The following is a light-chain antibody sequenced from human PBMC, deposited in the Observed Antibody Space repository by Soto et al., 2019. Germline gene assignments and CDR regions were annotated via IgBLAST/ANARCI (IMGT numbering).Light chain of an antibody. CDR2: DAS. V-gene: IGKV1-33*01. J-gene: IGKJ5*01. CDR3: QQYDNLPIT. Sequence: DIQMTQSPSSLPASVGDRVTITCQASQDVSNYLNWYQQKPGKAPKLLIYDASNLETGVPSRFSGSGSGTDFTFTISSLQPEDIATYYCQQYDNLPITFGQGTRLGL. CDR1: QDVSNY.